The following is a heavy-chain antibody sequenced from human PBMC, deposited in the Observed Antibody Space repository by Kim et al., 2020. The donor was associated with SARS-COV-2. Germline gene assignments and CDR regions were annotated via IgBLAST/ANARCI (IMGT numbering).Heavy chain of an antibody. J-gene: IGHJ4*02. D-gene: IGHD1-1*01. CDR1: GYFFTSYW. V-gene: IGHV5-51*01. Sequence: GESLKISCEATGYFFTSYWIGWVRQRPGKGLEWMGIIYPGDSDSLYSPSLQGRVRVSVDKSTSTAFLQWGRLEASDSAVYYCIRHERPGTYYWGQGTQVTVSS. CDR2: IYPGDSDS. CDR3: IRHERPGTYY.